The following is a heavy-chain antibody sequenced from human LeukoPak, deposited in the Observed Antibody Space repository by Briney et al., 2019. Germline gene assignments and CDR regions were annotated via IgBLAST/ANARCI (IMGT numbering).Heavy chain of an antibody. CDR1: GFTFSSYA. V-gene: IGHV3-30-3*01. D-gene: IGHD6-13*01. J-gene: IGHJ4*02. CDR3: ARAGQQLVPVPFDY. Sequence: GGSLRLSCAASGFTFSSYAMHWVRQAPGKGLEWVAVISYDGSNKYYADSVKGRFTISRDNSKNTLYLQMNSLRAEDTAVYYCARAGQQLVPVPFDYWGQGTLVTVSS. CDR2: ISYDGSNK.